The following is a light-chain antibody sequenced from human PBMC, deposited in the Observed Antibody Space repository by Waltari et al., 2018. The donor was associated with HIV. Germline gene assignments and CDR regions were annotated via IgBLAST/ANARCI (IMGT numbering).Light chain of an antibody. Sequence: EIVMTQSPATLSVSPGERATHSCRASQSVSSNLAWYQQKPGQAPRLLIYGASTSATGIPARFSGSGSGTEFTLTISSLQSEDFAVYYCQQYNNWPPLTFGGGTKVEIK. J-gene: IGKJ4*01. CDR2: GAS. CDR3: QQYNNWPPLT. V-gene: IGKV3-15*01. CDR1: QSVSSN.